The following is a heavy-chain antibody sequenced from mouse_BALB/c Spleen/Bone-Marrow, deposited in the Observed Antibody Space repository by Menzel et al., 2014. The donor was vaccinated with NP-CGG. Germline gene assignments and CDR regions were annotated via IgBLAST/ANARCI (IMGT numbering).Heavy chain of an antibody. CDR2: IYPGGGYT. V-gene: IGHV1-63*02. J-gene: IGHJ2*01. CDR3: AREEYGNYDRFIDY. CDR1: GYTFTNYW. D-gene: IGHD2-10*02. Sequence: QVQLQQSGAELVRPGTSVKISCKASGYTFTNYWLSWVKQRPGHGLEWIGDIYPGGGYTNFNERFKGKATLTADTSSSTAYMQLSGLTSEDSAVYFCAREEYGNYDRFIDYWGQGTTLTVSS.